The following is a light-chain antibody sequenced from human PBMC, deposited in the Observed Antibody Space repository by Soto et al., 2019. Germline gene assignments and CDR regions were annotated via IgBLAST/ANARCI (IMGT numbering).Light chain of an antibody. CDR1: SSNIGAGYD. CDR2: GNS. Sequence: QSVLTQAPSVSGAPGQRVSIFCTGSSSNIGAGYDVHWYQQLPGTAPKLLIYGNSNRPSGVPDRFSGSKSGTSASLAITGLQAVDEADYYCQSYDSSLSGSSYVFGTGTKVTVL. J-gene: IGLJ1*01. V-gene: IGLV1-40*01. CDR3: QSYDSSLSGSSYV.